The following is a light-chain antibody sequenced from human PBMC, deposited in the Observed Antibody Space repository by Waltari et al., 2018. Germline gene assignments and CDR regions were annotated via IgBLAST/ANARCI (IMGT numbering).Light chain of an antibody. CDR3: ALYMGSGIWV. Sequence: QTVVTQEPSVSVSPGGTVTPTCPLRSGHLSTTSYATWYQQTPGQAPRTLVYKANARSSGVPDRFSGSILGNTAALTITGAQADDESDYYCALYMGSGIWVFGGGTRLTVL. CDR1: SGHLSTTSY. CDR2: KAN. V-gene: IGLV8-61*01. J-gene: IGLJ3*02.